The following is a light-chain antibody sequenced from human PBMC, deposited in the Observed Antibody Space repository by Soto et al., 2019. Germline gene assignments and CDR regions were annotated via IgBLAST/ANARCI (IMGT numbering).Light chain of an antibody. V-gene: IGLV2-23*01. CDR2: EGT. CDR3: YSYAGDYVAV. J-gene: IGLJ1*01. CDR1: SSVLGSDYL. Sequence: QSVLTQPASVSGAPGRSITIPGSGTSSVLGSDYLVSWFHQRPGQVPKLIIYEGTKRPSGASDRSSGPKCGNTASLTISGLKAEDEADYYCYSYAGDYVAVFGTGTKVTVL.